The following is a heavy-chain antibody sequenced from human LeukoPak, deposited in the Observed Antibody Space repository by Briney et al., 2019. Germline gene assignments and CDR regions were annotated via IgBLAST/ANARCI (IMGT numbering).Heavy chain of an antibody. CDR2: INPNSGGT. CDR3: ARSYYYGSGSYKGFNWFDP. V-gene: IGHV1-2*02. Sequence: ASAKVSCKASGYTFTGYYMHWVRQAPGQGLEWMGWINPNSGGTNYAQKFQGRVTMTRDTSISTAYMELSRLRSDDTAVYYCARSYYYGSGSYKGFNWFDPWGQGTLVTVSS. J-gene: IGHJ5*02. D-gene: IGHD3-10*01. CDR1: GYTFTGYY.